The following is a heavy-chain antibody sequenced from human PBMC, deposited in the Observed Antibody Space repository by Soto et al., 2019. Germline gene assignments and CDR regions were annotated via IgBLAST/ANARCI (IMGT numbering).Heavy chain of an antibody. V-gene: IGHV3-48*01. CDR2: ISSTTNTI. J-gene: IGHJ3*02. Sequence: PGGCLRLSCAASRVTFNTYSMNGVRQAPGKGLEWVAYISSTTNTIYYADSVRGRFTVSRDNAKNSLYLQMNSLRAEDTAVYYCARDLAYCGGDCFFDAFDIWGQGTMVTVSS. CDR3: ARDLAYCGGDCFFDAFDI. CDR1: RVTFNTYS. D-gene: IGHD2-21*02.